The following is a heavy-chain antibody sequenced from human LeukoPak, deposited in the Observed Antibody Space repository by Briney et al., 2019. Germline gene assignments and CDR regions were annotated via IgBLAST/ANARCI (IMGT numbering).Heavy chain of an antibody. CDR3: ARVRGQSADAFDT. D-gene: IGHD1-26*01. V-gene: IGHV4-61*05. CDR2: IYYSGST. Sequence: SETLSLTCTVSGGSISSSSYYWGWIRQPPGKGLEWIGYIYYSGSTNYNPSLKSRVTISVDTSKNQFSLKLSSVTAADTAVYYCARVRGQSADAFDTWGQGTMVTVSS. CDR1: GGSISSSSYY. J-gene: IGHJ3*02.